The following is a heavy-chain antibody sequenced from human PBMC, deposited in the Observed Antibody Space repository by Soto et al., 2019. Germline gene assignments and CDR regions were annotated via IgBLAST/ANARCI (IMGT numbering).Heavy chain of an antibody. CDR2: ISYDGSNK. CDR1: GFTFSSYG. J-gene: IGHJ4*02. Sequence: HPGGSLRLSCAASGFTFSSYGMHWVRQAPGKGLEWVAVISYDGSNKYYADSVKGRFTISRDNSKNTLYLQMNSLRAEDTAVYYCAKDSLPGQHFDYWGQGTLVTVSS. V-gene: IGHV3-30*18. CDR3: AKDSLPGQHFDY.